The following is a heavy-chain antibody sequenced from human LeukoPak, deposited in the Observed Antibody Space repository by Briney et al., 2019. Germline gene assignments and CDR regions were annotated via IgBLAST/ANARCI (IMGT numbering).Heavy chain of an antibody. CDR3: ALGLVTDY. D-gene: IGHD3-9*01. J-gene: IGHJ4*02. CDR1: GFTVSSNF. Sequence: GGSLRLSCAASGFTVSSNFMSWVRQAPGKGLEWVSVIYSGGSTYYADSVKGRFTITRDNSKNTLYLQMNSLRVEDTAVYYCALGLVTDYWGQGTLVTVSS. V-gene: IGHV3-66*01. CDR2: IYSGGST.